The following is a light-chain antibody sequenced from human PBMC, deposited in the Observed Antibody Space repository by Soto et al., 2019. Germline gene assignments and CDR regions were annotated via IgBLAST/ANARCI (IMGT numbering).Light chain of an antibody. V-gene: IGLV2-18*02. CDR1: SSDIGSYNR. CDR2: EVT. Sequence: QSALTQPPSVSGSPGQSVTISCTGTSSDIGSYNRVSWYQQPPGTAPKLMIYEVTNRPSGVPDRFSGSKSGNTASLTISGLQAEDEADYYCSSHTSSSTGVFGGGTKVTVL. CDR3: SSHTSSSTGV. J-gene: IGLJ2*01.